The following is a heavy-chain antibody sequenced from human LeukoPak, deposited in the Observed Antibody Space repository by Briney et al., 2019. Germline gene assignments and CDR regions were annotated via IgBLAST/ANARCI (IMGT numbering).Heavy chain of an antibody. J-gene: IGHJ4*02. CDR2: FYSGGDT. Sequence: GGSLRLSCAASGLTVSRNYVSWVRQAPGKGLEWVSVFYSGGDTYYADSVKGRFTISRDNSKNTLYLQMNSLRSDDTAVYYCARDVYGSGEGSFDYWGQGTLVTVSS. V-gene: IGHV3-53*05. CDR1: GLTVSRNY. CDR3: ARDVYGSGEGSFDY. D-gene: IGHD3-10*01.